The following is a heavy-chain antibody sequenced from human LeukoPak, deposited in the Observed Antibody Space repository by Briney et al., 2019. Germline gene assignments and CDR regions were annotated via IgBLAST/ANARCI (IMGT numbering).Heavy chain of an antibody. V-gene: IGHV3-33*01. CDR2: IWYDGSNK. D-gene: IGHD3-3*01. CDR3: ARDYDFWSGYAH. J-gene: IGHJ4*02. CDR1: GFTFSSYG. Sequence: GGSLRLSCAASGFTFSSYGMHWVRQALGKGLEWVAVIWYDGSNKYYADSVKGRFTISRDNSKNTLYLQMNSLRAEDTAVYYCARDYDFWSGYAHWGQGTLVTVSS.